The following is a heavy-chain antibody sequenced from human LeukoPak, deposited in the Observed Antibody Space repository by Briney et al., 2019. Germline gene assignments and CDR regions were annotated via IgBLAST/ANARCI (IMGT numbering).Heavy chain of an antibody. J-gene: IGHJ4*02. CDR3: ARWIAVAAFFDY. CDR2: IYYSGST. Sequence: PSQTLSLTCTVSGGSISSGGYYWSWIRQHPGKGLEWIGYIYYSGSTNYNPSLKSRVTISVDTSKNQFSLKLSSVTAADTAVYYCARWIAVAAFFDYWGQGTLVTVSS. D-gene: IGHD6-19*01. V-gene: IGHV4-61*08. CDR1: GGSISSGGYY.